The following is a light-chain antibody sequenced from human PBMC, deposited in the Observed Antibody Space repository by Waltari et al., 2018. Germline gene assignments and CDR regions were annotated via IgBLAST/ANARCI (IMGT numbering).Light chain of an antibody. CDR2: DVS. V-gene: IGLV2-14*01. Sequence: QSALTQPASVSGSPGQSITISCTGTSSDVGGYNYVSWYQQHPGKAPKLMIYDVSNRPSGVSNRFSGSKSGNTASLTISGLHAEDEADYYCSSYTSSSTFGTGTKVTVL. J-gene: IGLJ1*01. CDR3: SSYTSSST. CDR1: SSDVGGYNY.